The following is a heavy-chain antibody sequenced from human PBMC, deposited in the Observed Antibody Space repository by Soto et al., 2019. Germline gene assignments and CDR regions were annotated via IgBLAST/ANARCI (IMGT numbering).Heavy chain of an antibody. J-gene: IGHJ6*03. D-gene: IGHD2-15*01. Sequence: GGSLRLSCAASGFTFSSYGMHWVRQAPGKGLEWVAVIWYDGSNKYYADSVKGRFTISRDNSKNTLYLQMNSLRAEDTAVYYCARGLRGDCSGGSCYSFPRGYYYYMDVWGKGTTVTVSS. CDR2: IWYDGSNK. V-gene: IGHV3-33*01. CDR3: ARGLRGDCSGGSCYSFPRGYYYYMDV. CDR1: GFTFSSYG.